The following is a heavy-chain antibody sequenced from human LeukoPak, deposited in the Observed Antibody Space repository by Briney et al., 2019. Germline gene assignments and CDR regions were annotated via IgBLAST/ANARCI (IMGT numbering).Heavy chain of an antibody. CDR2: IKQDGSEK. Sequence: QTGGSLRLSCAAPGFTFSSYWMSWVRQAPGKGLEWVANIKQDGSEKYYVDSVKGRFTISRDNAKNSLYLQMNSLRAEDTAVYYCARDRIQLWLTRPLDWGQGTPVTVSS. V-gene: IGHV3-7*01. J-gene: IGHJ4*02. CDR1: GFTFSSYW. CDR3: ARDRIQLWLTRPLD. D-gene: IGHD5-18*01.